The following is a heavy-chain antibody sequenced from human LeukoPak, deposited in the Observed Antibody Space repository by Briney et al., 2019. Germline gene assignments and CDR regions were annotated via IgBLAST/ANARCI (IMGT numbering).Heavy chain of an antibody. D-gene: IGHD2-2*01. V-gene: IGHV3-53*01. Sequence: TGGSLRLSCAASGFTVSSNYISWVRLAPGNELEWVSVIYSGGSTYYADSVTGRFTISRDNSKNTLYLQMNILRAEDTAVYYCARDRLVPAAKYYYYYYGMDVWGQGTTVTVSS. CDR1: GFTVSSNY. CDR3: ARDRLVPAAKYYYYYYGMDV. J-gene: IGHJ6*02. CDR2: IYSGGST.